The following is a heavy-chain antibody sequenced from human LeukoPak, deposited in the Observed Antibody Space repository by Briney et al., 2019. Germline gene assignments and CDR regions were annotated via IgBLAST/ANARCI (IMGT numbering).Heavy chain of an antibody. CDR3: VRGKRVVPAAMFYYYYYMDV. J-gene: IGHJ6*03. D-gene: IGHD2-2*01. CDR1: GGTFSSYA. CDR2: IIPIFGTA. V-gene: IGHV1-69*05. Sequence: SVKVSCKASGGTFSSYAISWVRQAPGQGLEWMGGIIPIFGTANYAQKFQGRVTITTDESTSTAYMELSSLRSEDTAVYYCVRGKRVVPAAMFYYYYYMDVWGKGTTVTVSS.